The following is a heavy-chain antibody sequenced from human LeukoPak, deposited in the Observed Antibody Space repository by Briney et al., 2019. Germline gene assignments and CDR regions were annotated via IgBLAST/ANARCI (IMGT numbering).Heavy chain of an antibody. Sequence: SETLSLTCSVSGGSISSYYWSWIRQPPGKGLEWIGYIYYSGSTNYNPSLKSRVTISVDTSKNQFSLKLSSVTAADTAVYYCARDPGDPIGYNWFDPWGQGTLATVSS. D-gene: IGHD3-10*01. V-gene: IGHV4-59*01. CDR1: GGSISSYY. CDR3: ARDPGDPIGYNWFDP. CDR2: IYYSGST. J-gene: IGHJ5*02.